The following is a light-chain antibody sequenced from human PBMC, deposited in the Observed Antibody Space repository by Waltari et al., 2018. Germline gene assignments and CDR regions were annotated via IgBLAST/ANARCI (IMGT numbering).Light chain of an antibody. Sequence: DVVMTQSELSLPVTVGQPASISRTSSHSHVHSDEKTYLIWFQQRPGQSPRRLIYKVSNRDSGVPDRFSGSGSGTDFTLKISSVEAEDVGVYYCMQATRCPLTFGQGTKVEIK. V-gene: IGKV2-30*02. J-gene: IGKJ1*01. CDR2: KVS. CDR3: MQATRCPLT. CDR1: HSHVHSDEKTY.